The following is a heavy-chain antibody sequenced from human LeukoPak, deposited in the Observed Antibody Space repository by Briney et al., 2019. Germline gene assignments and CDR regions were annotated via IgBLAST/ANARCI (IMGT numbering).Heavy chain of an antibody. V-gene: IGHV3-7*01. CDR2: IKQDGSEI. Sequence: PGGSLRLSCAASGFTFSNYWMHWVRQAPGKGLEWVANIKQDGSEIYYVDSVKGRFTISRDNAKNSLYLQMNSLRAEDTAVYYCARAMDVWGQGTTVTFSS. CDR1: GFTFSNYW. J-gene: IGHJ6*02. CDR3: ARAMDV.